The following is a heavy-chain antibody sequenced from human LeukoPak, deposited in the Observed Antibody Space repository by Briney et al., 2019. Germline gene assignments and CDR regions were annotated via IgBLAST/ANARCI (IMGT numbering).Heavy chain of an antibody. D-gene: IGHD2-21*01. Sequence: GGSLRLSCAASGFPFSDYFMNWVRQTPERGLEWLAYISGSGYVIDYADSLKGRFIISRDNAKNSLYLQVHSLRAEDTAVYYCARDPVIGATSKRVHGGLDYWGQGTLVTVSS. V-gene: IGHV3-11*01. J-gene: IGHJ4*02. CDR2: ISGSGYVI. CDR1: GFPFSDYF. CDR3: ARDPVIGATSKRVHGGLDY.